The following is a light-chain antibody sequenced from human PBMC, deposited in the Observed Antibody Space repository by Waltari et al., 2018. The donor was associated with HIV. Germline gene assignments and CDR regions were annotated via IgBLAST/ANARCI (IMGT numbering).Light chain of an antibody. CDR3: VLYMGSGISV. J-gene: IGLJ2*01. Sequence: QTVVTQEPSFSVSPGGTVTLTCGLSSGSVSTTYYPSWYQHTPGQAPRPLIYNTITRSSGVPDRFSGSILGNKAALNITGAQADDECDYYCVLYMGSGISVFGGGTKLTVL. CDR1: SGSVSTTYY. CDR2: NTI. V-gene: IGLV8-61*01.